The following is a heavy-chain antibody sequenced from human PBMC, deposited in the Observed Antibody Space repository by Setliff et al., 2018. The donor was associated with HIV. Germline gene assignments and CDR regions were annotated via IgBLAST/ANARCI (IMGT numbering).Heavy chain of an antibody. CDR1: GGSISSYY. Sequence: KPSETLSLTCTVSGGSISSYYWGWIRQPPGNGLEWIGSIYHTGSTYYKPSLKSRVTISVDTSKNQFSLKLNSVTAADTAMYYCARDGGSSGWYFVLGYSDYWGPGTLVTVSS. CDR3: ARDGGSSGWYFVLGYSDY. CDR2: IYHTGST. V-gene: IGHV4-39*02. J-gene: IGHJ4*02. D-gene: IGHD6-19*01.